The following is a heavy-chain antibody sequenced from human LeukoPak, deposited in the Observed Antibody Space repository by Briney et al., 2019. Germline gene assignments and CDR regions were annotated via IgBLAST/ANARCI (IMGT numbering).Heavy chain of an antibody. CDR2: ISAYNGNT. Sequence: ASVKVSCKASGYTFTNYGISWVRQAPGQGLEWMGRISAYNGNTNYAQKFQDRVTMTTDTSTNTAYMELRSLGSDDTAVYYCARGGPRYCSGGSCYLNAFDIWGQGTMVTVSS. J-gene: IGHJ3*02. CDR3: ARGGPRYCSGGSCYLNAFDI. CDR1: GYTFTNYG. D-gene: IGHD2-15*01. V-gene: IGHV1-18*01.